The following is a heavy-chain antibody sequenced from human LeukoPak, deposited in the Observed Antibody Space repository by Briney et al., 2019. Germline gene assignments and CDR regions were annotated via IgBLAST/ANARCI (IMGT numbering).Heavy chain of an antibody. CDR2: IYYSGST. J-gene: IGHJ4*02. CDR1: GGSFSSSSSYY. CDR3: ARQGGTGYSSGWEVSPFDY. D-gene: IGHD6-19*01. Sequence: SETLSFTGTVSGGSFSSSSSYYWAWIRQPPGKGLEWIGTIYYSGSTYYNPSLKSRVTISVDTSKTQFSLKLSSVAAADTSVYYYARQGGTGYSSGWEVSPFDYWGQGTLVTVSS. V-gene: IGHV4-39*01.